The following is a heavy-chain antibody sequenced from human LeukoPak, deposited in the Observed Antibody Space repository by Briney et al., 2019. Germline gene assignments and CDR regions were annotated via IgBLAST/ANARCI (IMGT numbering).Heavy chain of an antibody. V-gene: IGHV4-4*07. J-gene: IGHJ3*02. CDR1: GGSISSYY. Sequence: PSETLSLTCTVSGGSISSYYWSWIRQPAGKGLEWIGRIYTSGSTNCNPSLKSRVTIAVETSKNQFSLKLSSVTAADKAVYYCARSCRILDIVATIRARLGGNGFDIWGQGTMVTVSS. CDR2: IYTSGST. D-gene: IGHD5-12*01. CDR3: ARSCRILDIVATIRARLGGNGFDI.